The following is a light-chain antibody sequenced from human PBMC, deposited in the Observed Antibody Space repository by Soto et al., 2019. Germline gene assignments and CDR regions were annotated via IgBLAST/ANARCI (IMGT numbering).Light chain of an antibody. CDR1: SSDVGGYNY. CDR3: GSYTTSRTLV. Sequence: QSALTQPASVSGSPGQSITISCTGTSSDVGGYNYVSWYQLHPGKAPKLMIYDVSNRPSWVSNRFSGSKSGNTASLTISGLQAEDEADYYCGSYTTSRTLVFGGGTKVTVL. J-gene: IGLJ2*01. CDR2: DVS. V-gene: IGLV2-14*03.